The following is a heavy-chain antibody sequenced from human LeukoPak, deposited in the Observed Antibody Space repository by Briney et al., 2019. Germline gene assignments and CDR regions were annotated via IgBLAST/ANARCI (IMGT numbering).Heavy chain of an antibody. Sequence: ASVKVSCKASGGTFSSYAVSWVRQAPGQGLEWMGRIIPILGIANYAQKFQGRVTITADKSTSTAYMELSSLRSEDTAVYYCARGGLLSFDYWGQGTLVTVSS. CDR1: GGTFSSYA. V-gene: IGHV1-69*04. CDR2: IIPILGIA. CDR3: ARGGLLSFDY. D-gene: IGHD2-15*01. J-gene: IGHJ4*02.